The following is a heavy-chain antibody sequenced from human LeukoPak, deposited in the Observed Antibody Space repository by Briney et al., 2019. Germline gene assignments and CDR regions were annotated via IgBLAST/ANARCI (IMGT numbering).Heavy chain of an antibody. V-gene: IGHV1-2*06. CDR1: GYTFTGYY. J-gene: IGHJ3*02. D-gene: IGHD6-19*01. Sequence: ASVKVSCKASGYTFTGYYMHWVRQAPGQGLEWMGRINPNSGGTNYAQKFQGRVTMTRDTSISTAYMELSRLRSDDTAVYYCARDEQWLATASAFDIWGQGTMVTVSS. CDR2: INPNSGGT. CDR3: ARDEQWLATASAFDI.